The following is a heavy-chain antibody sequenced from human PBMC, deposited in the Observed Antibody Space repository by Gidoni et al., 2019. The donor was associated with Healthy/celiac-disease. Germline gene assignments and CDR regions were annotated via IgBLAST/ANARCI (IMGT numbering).Heavy chain of an antibody. J-gene: IGHJ4*02. V-gene: IGHV1-8*01. CDR1: GYTFTSYD. CDR2: MNPDSGNT. CDR3: ASWGIAVAGTLY. D-gene: IGHD6-19*01. Sequence: QVQLVQAGAEVKKPGASGKVSCKAPGYTFTSYDINWVRQATGQGLEWMGWMNPDSGNTGYAQKFQGRVTMTRNTSISTAYMELSSLRSEDTAVYYCASWGIAVAGTLYWGQGTLVTVSS.